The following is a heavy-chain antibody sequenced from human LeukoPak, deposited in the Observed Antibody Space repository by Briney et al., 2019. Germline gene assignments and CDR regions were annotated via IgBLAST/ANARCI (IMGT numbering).Heavy chain of an antibody. CDR1: GGSISSSSYY. CDR3: ARRYYYDSSGYFDY. D-gene: IGHD3-22*01. Sequence: SETLSLTCTVSGGSISSSSYYWGWIRQPPGKGLEWIGSIYYSGSTYYNPSLKSRVTISVDTSKNQLSLKLSSVTAADTAVYYCARRYYYDSSGYFDYWGQGTLVTVSS. CDR2: IYYSGST. J-gene: IGHJ4*02. V-gene: IGHV4-39*01.